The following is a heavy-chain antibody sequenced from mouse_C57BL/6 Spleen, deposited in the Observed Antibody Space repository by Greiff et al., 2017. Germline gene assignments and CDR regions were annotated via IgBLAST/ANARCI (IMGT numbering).Heavy chain of an antibody. D-gene: IGHD1-1*01. CDR1: GYTFTSYW. V-gene: IGHV1-55*01. J-gene: IGHJ1*03. CDR3: ARSSPDYYGSSHWYFDV. CDR2: IYPGSGST. Sequence: QVQLKQPGAELVKPGASVKMSCKASGYTFTSYWITWVKQRPGQGLEWIGDIYPGSGSTNYNEKFKSKATLTVDTSSSTAYMQLSSLTSEDSAVYYCARSSPDYYGSSHWYFDVWGTGTTVTVSS.